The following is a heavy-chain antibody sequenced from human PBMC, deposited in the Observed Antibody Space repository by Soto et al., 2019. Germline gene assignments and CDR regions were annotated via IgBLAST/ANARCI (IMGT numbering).Heavy chain of an antibody. CDR1: GFTFSSYG. CDR2: IWYDGGNK. Sequence: QVQLVESGGGVVQPGRSLRLSCAASGFTFSSYGMHWVRQAPGKGLEWVAVIWYDGGNKYYADSVKGRFSISRDNSKNTLYLQMNRLRAEDTALYYCAKGHSSGWYVVDYWGQGTLVTVSS. V-gene: IGHV3-33*06. D-gene: IGHD6-19*01. CDR3: AKGHSSGWYVVDY. J-gene: IGHJ4*02.